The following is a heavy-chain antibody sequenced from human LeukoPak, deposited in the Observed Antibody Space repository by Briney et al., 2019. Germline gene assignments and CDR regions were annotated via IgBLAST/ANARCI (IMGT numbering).Heavy chain of an antibody. CDR2: ISGSGGST. CDR3: ARDPSQRGSYLDY. D-gene: IGHD1-26*01. CDR1: GFTFSNYA. Sequence: PGGSLRLSCAASGFTFSNYALSWVRQAPGKGLEWVSDISGSGGSTYYADSVKGRFTISRDNAKNSLYLQMNSLRAEDTAVYYCARDPSQRGSYLDYWGQGTLVTVSS. J-gene: IGHJ4*02. V-gene: IGHV3-23*01.